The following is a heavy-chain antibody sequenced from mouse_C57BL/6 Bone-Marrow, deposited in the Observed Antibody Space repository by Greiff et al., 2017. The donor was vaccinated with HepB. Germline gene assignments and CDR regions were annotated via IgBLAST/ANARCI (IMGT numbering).Heavy chain of an antibody. V-gene: IGHV14-4*01. CDR1: GFNIKDDY. CDR3: TTGDYYGSSYRFAY. CDR2: IDPENGDT. D-gene: IGHD1-1*01. J-gene: IGHJ3*01. Sequence: EVQLVESGAELVRPGASVKLSCTASGFNIKDDYMHWVKQRPEQGLEWIGWIDPENGDTEYASKFQGKATITAHTSSNTAYLQLSSLTSEDTAVYYCTTGDYYGSSYRFAYWGQGTLVTVSA.